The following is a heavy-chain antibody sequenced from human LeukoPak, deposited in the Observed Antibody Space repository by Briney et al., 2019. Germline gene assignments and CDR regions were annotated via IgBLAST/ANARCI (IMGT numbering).Heavy chain of an antibody. Sequence: ASVKVSCKSSVCTFSSYAISWVRQATGQPLEWMGGIIPIFGTADYAQKLQGRVTLTADEFTSTADMELSSLTSEDTAVYVVERVLFGAVEGNRLDLWGQGTLVTVSS. CDR2: IIPIFGTA. CDR1: VCTFSSYA. CDR3: ERVLFGAVEGNRLDL. V-gene: IGHV1-69*01. J-gene: IGHJ4*02. D-gene: IGHD3-3*01.